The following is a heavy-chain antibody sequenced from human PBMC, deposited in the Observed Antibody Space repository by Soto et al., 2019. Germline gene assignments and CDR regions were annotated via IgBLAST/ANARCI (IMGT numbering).Heavy chain of an antibody. Sequence: QVQLQESGPGLVKPSQTLSLTCSVSGGSINSGAYYWGWIRQHPGKGLEWIGYISYTGRTYSNPSLKSRLTIALDMSGSQFSLKLTSGTGGDTAVYFCARVSATGTRWIDPWGQGTLVTVSP. J-gene: IGHJ5*02. CDR1: GGSINSGAYY. D-gene: IGHD6-13*01. CDR2: ISYTGRT. CDR3: ARVSATGTRWIDP. V-gene: IGHV4-31*03.